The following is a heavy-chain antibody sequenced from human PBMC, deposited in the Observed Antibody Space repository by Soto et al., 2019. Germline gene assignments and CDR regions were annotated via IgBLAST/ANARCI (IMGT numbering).Heavy chain of an antibody. CDR2: ISGSGGST. D-gene: IGHD3-3*02. J-gene: IGHJ4*02. CDR1: GFTFSSYA. Sequence: GGSLRLSCAASGFTFSSYAMSWVRQAPGKGLEWVSAISGSGGSTYYADSVKGRFTISRDNSKNTLYLQMNSLRAEDTAVYYCAKNRVGFLEWLLHDYWGQGTLVTVSS. CDR3: AKNRVGFLEWLLHDY. V-gene: IGHV3-23*01.